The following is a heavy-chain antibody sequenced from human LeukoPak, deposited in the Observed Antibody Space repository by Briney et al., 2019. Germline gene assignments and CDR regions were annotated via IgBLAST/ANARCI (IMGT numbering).Heavy chain of an antibody. Sequence: GESLKISCKGSGYSFTSYWISWVRQMPGKGLEWMGRIDPSDSYTNYSPSFQGHVTISANKSISTAYLQWSSLKASDTAMYYCARMRGPIVAGDYWGQGTLVTVSS. CDR2: IDPSDSYT. D-gene: IGHD5-12*01. V-gene: IGHV5-10-1*01. J-gene: IGHJ4*02. CDR1: GYSFTSYW. CDR3: ARMRGPIVAGDY.